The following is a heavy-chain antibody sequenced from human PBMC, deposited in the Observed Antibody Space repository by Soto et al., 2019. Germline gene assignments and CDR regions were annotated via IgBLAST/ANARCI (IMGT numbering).Heavy chain of an antibody. J-gene: IGHJ4*02. Sequence: SETLSLTCTVSGASISSSYWSWIRRPPGKGLEWIGYIYHSGSTKYNPSLKSRVTISVDTSKNQFSVKLSSVTAADTAVYYCARVWGLDYIDSWGQGTRVAVS. CDR2: IYHSGST. V-gene: IGHV4-59*01. CDR1: GASISSSY. D-gene: IGHD7-27*01. CDR3: ARVWGLDYIDS.